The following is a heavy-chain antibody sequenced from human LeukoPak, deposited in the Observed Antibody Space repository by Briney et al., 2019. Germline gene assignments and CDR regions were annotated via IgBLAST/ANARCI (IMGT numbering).Heavy chain of an antibody. CDR3: AKDPRGYYKAFDI. V-gene: IGHV3-30*18. D-gene: IGHD3-9*01. CDR2: ISYDGSNK. CDR1: GFTFSSYG. J-gene: IGHJ3*02. Sequence: PGGSLRLSCAASGFTFSSYGMHWVRQAPGKGLEWVAVISYDGSNKYYADSVKGRFTISRDNSKNTLYLQMNSLRAEDTAVYYCAKDPRGYYKAFDIWGQGTMATVSS.